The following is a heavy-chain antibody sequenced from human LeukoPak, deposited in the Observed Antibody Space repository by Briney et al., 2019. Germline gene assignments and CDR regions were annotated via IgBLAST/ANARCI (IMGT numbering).Heavy chain of an antibody. J-gene: IGHJ3*02. CDR1: GFTFSSYS. V-gene: IGHV3-21*01. CDR3: ARGVGFHAFDI. D-gene: IGHD3-10*01. CDR2: ISSSSSYI. Sequence: GGSLRLSCAASGFTFSSYSMNWVRQAPGKGLEWVSSISSSSSYIYYADSVKGRFTISRGNAKNSLYLQMNSLRAEDTAVYYCARGVGFHAFDIWGQGTMVTVSS.